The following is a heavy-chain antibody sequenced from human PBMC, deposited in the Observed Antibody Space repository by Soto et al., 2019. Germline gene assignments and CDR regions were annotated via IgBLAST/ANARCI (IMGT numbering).Heavy chain of an antibody. D-gene: IGHD5-18*01. CDR3: AKSGGYNYGYQETDY. CDR2: ISGSGGST. V-gene: IGHV3-23*01. Sequence: PGGSLRLSCAASGFTFSSYAMSWVRQAPGKGLEWVSAISGSGGSTYYAGSVKGRFTISRDNSKNTLYLQMNSLRAEDTAVYYCAKSGGYNYGYQETDYWGQGTLVTVSS. J-gene: IGHJ4*02. CDR1: GFTFSSYA.